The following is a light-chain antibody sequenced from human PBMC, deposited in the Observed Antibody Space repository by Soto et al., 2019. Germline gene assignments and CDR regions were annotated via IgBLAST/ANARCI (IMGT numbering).Light chain of an antibody. CDR2: GAS. CDR1: QSVSSSY. CDR3: QQYGSSPPLT. V-gene: IGKV3-20*01. J-gene: IGKJ4*01. Sequence: EFVLTQSPGTLSLSPGERATLSCRASQSVSSSYLAWYQQKPGQAPRILIYGASTRATGIPDRFSGSGSGTYFTLSISRLEPEDFALYYWQQYGSSPPLTFGGGTKVEIK.